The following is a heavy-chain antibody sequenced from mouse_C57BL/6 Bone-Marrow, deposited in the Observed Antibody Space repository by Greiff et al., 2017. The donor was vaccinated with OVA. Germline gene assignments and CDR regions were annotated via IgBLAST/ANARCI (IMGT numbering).Heavy chain of an antibody. D-gene: IGHD1-1*01. CDR2: IWSDGST. CDR1: GFSLTSYG. V-gene: IGHV2-6-1*01. CDR3: ARQGYGSSYDWYFDV. Sequence: VKLQESGPGLVAPSQSLSITCTVSGFSLTSYGVHWVRQPQGKGLEWLVVIWSDGSTTYNSALKSRLSISKDNSKSQVFLKMNSLQTDDTAMYYCARQGYGSSYDWYFDVWGTGTTVTVSS. J-gene: IGHJ1*03.